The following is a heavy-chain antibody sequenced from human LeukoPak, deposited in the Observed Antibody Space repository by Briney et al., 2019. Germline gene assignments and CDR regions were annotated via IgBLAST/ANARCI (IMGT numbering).Heavy chain of an antibody. D-gene: IGHD3-10*01. CDR2: ISWNSGSI. CDR3: AKDSHPMVQGVIDFDY. V-gene: IGHV3-9*01. Sequence: GRSLRLSCAASGFTFDDYAMHWVRQAPGKGLEWVSGISWNSGSIGYADSVKGRITISRDNAKNSLYLQMNSLRAEDTALYYCAKDSHPMVQGVIDFDYWGQGTLVTVSS. CDR1: GFTFDDYA. J-gene: IGHJ4*02.